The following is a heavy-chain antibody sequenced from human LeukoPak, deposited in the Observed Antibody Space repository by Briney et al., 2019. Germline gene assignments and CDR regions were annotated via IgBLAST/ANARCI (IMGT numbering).Heavy chain of an antibody. Sequence: SETLSLTCTVSGVSISTYSWSWIRQPPGKGLEWIGYISYSGSTSYNPSLRSRVTISVDTSKNQFSLKLSSVTAADTAVYYCATDGNFDRWGRGTLVTVSS. CDR3: ATDGNFDR. CDR1: GVSISTYS. V-gene: IGHV4-59*01. CDR2: ISYSGST. D-gene: IGHD1-26*01. J-gene: IGHJ2*01.